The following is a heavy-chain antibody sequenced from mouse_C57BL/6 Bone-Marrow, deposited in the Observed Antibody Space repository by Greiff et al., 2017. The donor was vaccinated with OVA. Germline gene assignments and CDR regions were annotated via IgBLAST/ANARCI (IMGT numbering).Heavy chain of an antibody. D-gene: IGHD1-1*02. Sequence: VQLKESGAELVKPGASVKLSCTASGFNIKDYYMHWVKQRPEQGLEWIGRIDPEDGETKYAPKFQGKATLTADTSSNTAYLQLSSLTSEDSAVYYCARGWGRGPVGYRGQGTLVTVSA. J-gene: IGHJ3*01. V-gene: IGHV14-2*01. CDR3: ARGWGRGPVGY. CDR1: GFNIKDYY. CDR2: IDPEDGET.